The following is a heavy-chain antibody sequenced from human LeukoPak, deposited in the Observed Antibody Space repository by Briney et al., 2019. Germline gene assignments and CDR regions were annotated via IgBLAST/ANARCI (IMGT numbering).Heavy chain of an antibody. CDR2: IYTSGST. CDR3: ARGPYSKGRYYYYYMDV. Sequence: SETLSLTCTVSGGSISSYYWSWIRQPAGKGLEWIGRIYTSGSTNYNPSLKSRVTMSVDTSKSQFSLKLSSVTAADTAVYYCARGPYSKGRYYYYYMDVWGKGTTVTVSS. J-gene: IGHJ6*03. D-gene: IGHD4-11*01. CDR1: GGSISSYY. V-gene: IGHV4-4*07.